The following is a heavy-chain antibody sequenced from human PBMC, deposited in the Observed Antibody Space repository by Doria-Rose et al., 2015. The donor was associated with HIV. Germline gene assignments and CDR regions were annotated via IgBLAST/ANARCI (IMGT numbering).Heavy chain of an antibody. J-gene: IGHJ3*02. CDR3: ARCYYDISTGRPHDAFDM. D-gene: IGHD3-9*01. Sequence: IIPIFGTVNYAQKYQGRVTITADKSTSTAYMELSSLRSEDTAMHYCARCYYDISTGRPHDAFDMWGQGTMVTVSS. V-gene: IGHV1-69*06. CDR2: IIPIFGTV.